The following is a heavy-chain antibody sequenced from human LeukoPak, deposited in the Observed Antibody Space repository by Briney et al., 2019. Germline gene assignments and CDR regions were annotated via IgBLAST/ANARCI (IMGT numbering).Heavy chain of an antibody. CDR1: GFTFSNAW. CDR2: AGWAGGTT. V-gene: IGHV3-43*01. Sequence: PGGSLRLSCAASGFTFSNAWMSWVRQAPGKGLEWVSLAGWAGGTTYYSDSVRGRFTISRDSGKNSMYLQMNSLTTDDTAFYFCAKELDTMFFDYWGQGALVTVSS. CDR3: AKELDTMFFDY. D-gene: IGHD5-18*01. J-gene: IGHJ4*02.